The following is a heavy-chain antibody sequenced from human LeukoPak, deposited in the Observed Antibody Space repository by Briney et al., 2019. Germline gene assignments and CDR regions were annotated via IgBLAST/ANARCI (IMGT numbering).Heavy chain of an antibody. CDR3: AKVGGDYYYDSSGYYPS. CDR2: ISGSGGST. CDR1: GFTFSSYA. J-gene: IGHJ4*02. D-gene: IGHD3-22*01. Sequence: GGSLRLSCAASGFTFSSYAMSWVRQAPGKGLEWVSAISGSGGSTYYADSVKGRFTISRDNSKNTLYLQMNSLRAEDTAVYYCAKVGGDYYYDSSGYYPSWGQGTLVTVSS. V-gene: IGHV3-23*01.